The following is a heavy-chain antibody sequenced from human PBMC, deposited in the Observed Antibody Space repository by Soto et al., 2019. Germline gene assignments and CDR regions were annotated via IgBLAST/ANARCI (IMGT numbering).Heavy chain of an antibody. Sequence: QVQLVQSGAEVKKPGSSVKVSCKASGGTFSSYAISWVRQAPGQGLEWMGGIIPISGTANYAQKFQGRVTITADESTSTAYMELSSLRAEDTAAYYCARSEGSSTIVEIDNYYYYGMDVWGQDTRVTVTS. CDR3: ARSEGSSTIVEIDNYYYYGMDV. CDR2: IIPISGTA. CDR1: GGTFSSYA. V-gene: IGHV1-69*01. D-gene: IGHD2-2*01. J-gene: IGHJ6*02.